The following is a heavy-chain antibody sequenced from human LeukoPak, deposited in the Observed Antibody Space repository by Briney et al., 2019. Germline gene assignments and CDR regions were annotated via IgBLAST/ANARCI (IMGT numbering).Heavy chain of an antibody. CDR2: INSNGGST. D-gene: IGHD2-15*01. Sequence: GGSLRLSCSASGFTFSSYAMHWVRQAPGKGLEYVSAINSNGGSTYYADSVKDRFTISRDNSKNTLYLQMSSPRSDDTAVYYCGKATLGYCSCGTCSALYWGQGTLVTVSS. CDR3: GKATLGYCSCGTCSALY. J-gene: IGHJ4*02. V-gene: IGHV3-64D*06. CDR1: GFTFSSYA.